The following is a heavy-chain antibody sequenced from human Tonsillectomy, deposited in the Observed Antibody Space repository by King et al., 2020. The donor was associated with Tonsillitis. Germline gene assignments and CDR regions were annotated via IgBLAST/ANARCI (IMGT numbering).Heavy chain of an antibody. J-gene: IGHJ6*02. V-gene: IGHV3-9*01. CDR3: VKDRSGLEGPSYYHGMDV. Sequence: VQMVQSGGGLVQPGRSLRLSCAASGFSFHDYAMHWVRQAPGKGLEWVSGISWSSGGIEYADSVKGRFTISRDNAKKSLYLQMSSLRPEDTALYYCVKDRSGLEGPSYYHGMDVWGQGTTVTVSS. D-gene: IGHD5-12*01. CDR1: GFSFHDYA. CDR2: ISWSSGGI.